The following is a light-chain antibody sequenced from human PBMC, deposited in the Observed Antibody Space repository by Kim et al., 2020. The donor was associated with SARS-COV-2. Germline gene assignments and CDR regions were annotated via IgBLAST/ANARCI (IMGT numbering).Light chain of an antibody. Sequence: ELTQPPSASGTPGQRVTISCSGSSSNIGSNAVNWYQQLPGTAPKLLIYTNNQRPSGVPDRFSGSKSGTSASLAISGLQSEDEADYYCAAWDDSLNGLVFGGGTQLAVL. J-gene: IGLJ2*01. CDR2: TNN. CDR3: AAWDDSLNGLV. V-gene: IGLV1-44*01. CDR1: SSNIGSNA.